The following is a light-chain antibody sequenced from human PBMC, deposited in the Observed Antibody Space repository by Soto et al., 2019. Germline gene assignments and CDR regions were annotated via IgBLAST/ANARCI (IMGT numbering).Light chain of an antibody. J-gene: IGLJ2*01. CDR1: SSDVGGYNY. Sequence: QSALTQPPSASGSPGQSVTISCTGTSSDVGGYNYVSWYQQHPGKAPKLMIYEVSKRPSGVPDRFSGSKSGNTASLTVSGLRAEDEAHYYCSSYAGSNIVVFGGGTKLTVL. V-gene: IGLV2-8*01. CDR2: EVS. CDR3: SSYAGSNIVV.